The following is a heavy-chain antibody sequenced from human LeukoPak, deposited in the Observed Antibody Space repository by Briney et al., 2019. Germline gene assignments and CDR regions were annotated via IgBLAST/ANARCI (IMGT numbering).Heavy chain of an antibody. CDR2: FDPEDGET. Sequence: ASVKVSCKVSGYTLTELSMHWVRQAPGKGLEWMGGFDPEDGETIYAQKFQGRVTMTEDTSTDTAYMELSSLRSEDTAVYYCATTSLRVELGNFAFDIWGQGTMVTVSS. CDR1: GYTLTELS. V-gene: IGHV1-24*01. D-gene: IGHD7-27*01. CDR3: ATTSLRVELGNFAFDI. J-gene: IGHJ3*02.